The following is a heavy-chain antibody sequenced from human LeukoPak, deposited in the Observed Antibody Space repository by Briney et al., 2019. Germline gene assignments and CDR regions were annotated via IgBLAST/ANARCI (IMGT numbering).Heavy chain of an antibody. CDR3: ARVGYYDFPYYYHYMDV. J-gene: IGHJ6*03. Sequence: PSETLSLTCTVSGGSISSYYWSWIRQPPGKGLEWIGYIYYSGSTNYNPSLKSRVTISVDTSKNQFSLKLSSVTAADTAVYYCARVGYYDFPYYYHYMDVWGKGTTVTVPS. CDR1: GGSISSYY. V-gene: IGHV4-59*01. CDR2: IYYSGST. D-gene: IGHD3-3*01.